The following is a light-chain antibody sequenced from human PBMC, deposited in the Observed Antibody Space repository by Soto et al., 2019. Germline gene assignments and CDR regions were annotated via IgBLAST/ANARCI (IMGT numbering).Light chain of an antibody. Sequence: EIVMTQSPATLSVSPGERATLSCRASQTVSSNLAWYQQKPGQAPRLLIYGVSTRASGVPARFSGSGSGTEFTLTISSLQSEDFAVYYCQRYTNWPRTFGQGTKVEVK. J-gene: IGKJ1*01. CDR1: QTVSSN. CDR3: QRYTNWPRT. V-gene: IGKV3-15*01. CDR2: GVS.